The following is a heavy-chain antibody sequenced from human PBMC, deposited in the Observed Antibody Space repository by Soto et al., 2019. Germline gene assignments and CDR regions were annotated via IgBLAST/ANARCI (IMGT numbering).Heavy chain of an antibody. CDR2: INPSGGST. CDR1: GYTFTSYY. V-gene: IGHV1-46*03. D-gene: IGHD3-16*01. J-gene: IGHJ6*02. Sequence: QVQLVQSGAEVKKPGASVKVSCKASGYTFTSYYMHWVRQAPGQGLEWMGIINPSGGSTSYAQKFRGRVTMTRDTATSTGNRELSSLRSEDTAVYYCARDPALIAQTLYGMDVWGQGTTVTVSS. CDR3: ARDPALIAQTLYGMDV.